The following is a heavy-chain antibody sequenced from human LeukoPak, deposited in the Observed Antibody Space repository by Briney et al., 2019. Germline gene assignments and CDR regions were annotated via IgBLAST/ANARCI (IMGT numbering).Heavy chain of an antibody. D-gene: IGHD1-26*01. V-gene: IGHV1-18*01. J-gene: IGHJ3*02. CDR3: ARNRWEPYHNDAFDI. CDR1: GYTFTSYG. Sequence: VASVKVSCKASGYTFTSYGISWVRQAPGQGLEWMGWISVYNGNTNSTQKLQGRVTMTTDTSTSTAYMELRSLRSDDTAVYYCARNRWEPYHNDAFDIWGQGTMVTVSS. CDR2: ISVYNGNT.